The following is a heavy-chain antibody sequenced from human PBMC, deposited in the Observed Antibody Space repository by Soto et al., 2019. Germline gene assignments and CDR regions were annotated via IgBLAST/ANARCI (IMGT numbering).Heavy chain of an antibody. CDR1: GYTLTELS. D-gene: IGHD3-3*01. V-gene: IGHV1-24*01. CDR2: FDPEDGET. Sequence: PGASVKVSCKVSGYTLTELSMHWVRQAPGKGLEWMGGFDPEDGETIYAQKSQGRVTMTEDTFTDTAYMELSSLRSEDTAVYYCATDSLLEWSRPYGMDVWGQGTTVTVSS. J-gene: IGHJ6*02. CDR3: ATDSLLEWSRPYGMDV.